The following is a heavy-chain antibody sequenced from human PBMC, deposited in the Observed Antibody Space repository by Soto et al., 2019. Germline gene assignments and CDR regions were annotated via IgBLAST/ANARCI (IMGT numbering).Heavy chain of an antibody. V-gene: IGHV3-7*01. CDR3: ARMGSIIRSYYYYYMDV. CDR2: IKQDGSEK. Sequence: PGGSLRLSCAASGFTFSSYWMSWVRQAPGKGLEWVANIKQDGSEKYYVGSVKGRFTISRDNAKNSLYLQMNSLRAEDTAVYYCARMGSIIRSYYYYYMDVWGKGTTVTVSS. CDR1: GFTFSSYW. D-gene: IGHD3-10*01. J-gene: IGHJ6*03.